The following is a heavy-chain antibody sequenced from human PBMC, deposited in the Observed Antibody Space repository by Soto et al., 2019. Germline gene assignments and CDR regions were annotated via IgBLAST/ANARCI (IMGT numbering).Heavy chain of an antibody. J-gene: IGHJ4*02. CDR2: ISGSGGST. Sequence: VQLQESGPGLVKPSQTLSLTCTVSGGSISSGDYYWSWVRQAPGKGLEWVSAISGSGGSTYYADSVKGRFTISRDNSKNTLYLQMNSLRAEDTAVYYCAKDEGWLQLTGFDYWGQGTLVTVSS. CDR3: AKDEGWLQLTGFDY. V-gene: IGHV3-23*01. CDR1: GGSISSGDYY. D-gene: IGHD5-12*01.